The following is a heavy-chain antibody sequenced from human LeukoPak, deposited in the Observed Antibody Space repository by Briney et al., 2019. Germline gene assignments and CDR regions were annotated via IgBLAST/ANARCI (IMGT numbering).Heavy chain of an antibody. CDR1: GFTFSSYG. CDR3: AKDRSRWLREKLLGY. D-gene: IGHD5-24*01. CDR2: ISYDGSNK. V-gene: IGHV3-30*18. Sequence: GGSLRLSCAASGFTFSSYGMHWVRQAPGKGLEWVAVISYDGSNKYYADSVKGRFTISRDNSKNTLYLQMNSLRAEDTAVYYCAKDRSRWLREKLLGYWGQGTLVTVSS. J-gene: IGHJ4*02.